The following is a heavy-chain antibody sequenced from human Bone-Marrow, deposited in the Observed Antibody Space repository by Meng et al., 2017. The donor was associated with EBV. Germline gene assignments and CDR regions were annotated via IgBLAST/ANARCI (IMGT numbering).Heavy chain of an antibody. V-gene: IGHV3-33*01. CDR1: GFTFSSYG. D-gene: IGHD6-19*01. CDR3: ARVSIAVAGEYNWFDP. CDR2: IWYDGSNK. Sequence: QVQLVESGGGVVQPGRPLSLSCAASGFTFSSYGMHWVRQAPGKGLEWVAVIWYDGSNKYYADSVKGRFTISRDNSKNTLYLQMNSLRAEDTAVYYCARVSIAVAGEYNWFDPWGQGTLVTVSS. J-gene: IGHJ5*02.